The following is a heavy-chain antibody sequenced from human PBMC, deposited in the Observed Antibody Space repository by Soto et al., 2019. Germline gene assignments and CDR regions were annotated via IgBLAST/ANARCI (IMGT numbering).Heavy chain of an antibody. D-gene: IGHD3-22*01. CDR2: IKSKTDGGTT. V-gene: IGHV3-15*07. CDR1: GFTFSNAW. Sequence: GGSLRLSCAASGFTFSNAWMNWVRQAPGKGLEWVGRIKSKTDGGTTDYAAPVKGRFTISRDDSKNTLYLQMNSLKTEDTAVYYCTTDPTLYYYDSSGYFTGGPSPDYWGQGTLVTVSS. CDR3: TTDPTLYYYDSSGYFTGGPSPDY. J-gene: IGHJ4*02.